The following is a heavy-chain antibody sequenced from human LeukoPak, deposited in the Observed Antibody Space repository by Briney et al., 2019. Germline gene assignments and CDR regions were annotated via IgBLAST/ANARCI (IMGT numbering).Heavy chain of an antibody. Sequence: GGSLRLSCAASGFTFSSYGMHWVRQAPGKGLEWVAFIRYDGSNKYYADSVKGRFTISRDNSKNTLYLQMNSLRAEDTAVYYCAKEGPRRYDSSGYSYYYYMDVWGKGTTVTVSS. D-gene: IGHD3-22*01. CDR1: GFTFSSYG. J-gene: IGHJ6*03. CDR3: AKEGPRRYDSSGYSYYYYMDV. CDR2: IRYDGSNK. V-gene: IGHV3-30*02.